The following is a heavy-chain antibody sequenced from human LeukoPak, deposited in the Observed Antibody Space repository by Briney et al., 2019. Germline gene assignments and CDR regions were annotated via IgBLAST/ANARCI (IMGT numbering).Heavy chain of an antibody. D-gene: IGHD2-15*01. J-gene: IGHJ6*02. CDR1: GFTFSSYG. Sequence: GGSLRLSCAASGFTFSSYGMHWVRQAPGKGLEWVAVISYDGSNKYYADSVKGRFTISRDNSKNTLYLQMNSLRAEDTAVYYCARGSGLLDYYYGMDVWGQGTTVTVSS. V-gene: IGHV3-30*03. CDR3: ARGSGLLDYYYGMDV. CDR2: ISYDGSNK.